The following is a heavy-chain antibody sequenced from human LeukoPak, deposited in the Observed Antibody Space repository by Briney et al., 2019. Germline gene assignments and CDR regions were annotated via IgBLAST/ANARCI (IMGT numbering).Heavy chain of an antibody. J-gene: IGHJ4*02. V-gene: IGHV4-39*01. CDR2: IYYSGTT. CDR1: GGSISGSSYY. CDR3: TRQSGYFGY. D-gene: IGHD1-26*01. Sequence: PSETLSLTCTVSGGSISGSSYYWGWIRQPPGKGLEWIGTIYYSGTTHYNPSLKGRVTISVDTSKNQFSLKLSSVTAADTAVYYCTRQSGYFGYWGQGTLVTVSS.